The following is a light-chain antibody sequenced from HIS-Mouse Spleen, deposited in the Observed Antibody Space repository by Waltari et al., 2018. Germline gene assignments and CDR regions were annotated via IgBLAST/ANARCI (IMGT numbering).Light chain of an antibody. CDR2: KDS. V-gene: IGLV3-25*03. Sequence: SYELTQPPSVSVSPGQTASITCSGDALPKQYASWYQQKQGQAPVLVIYKDSERPSGIPERFSGSSSGTTVTLTISGVQAEDEADYYCQSADSSGTYWVFGGGTKLTVL. CDR1: ALPKQY. CDR3: QSADSSGTYWV. J-gene: IGLJ3*02.